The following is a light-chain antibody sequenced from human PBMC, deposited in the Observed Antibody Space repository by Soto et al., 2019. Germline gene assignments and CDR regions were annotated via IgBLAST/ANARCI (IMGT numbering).Light chain of an antibody. CDR3: CSYAGNYIYV. J-gene: IGLJ1*01. V-gene: IGLV2-11*01. CDR2: DVS. CDR1: SSDVGAYHY. Sequence: QSALTQPRSVSGSPGQSVTISCTGTSSDVGAYHYVSWYQHHPGKAPKLMIYDVSKRPSGVPDRFSGSKSGNTASLTISGLQAEDEADYYCCSYAGNYIYVFGTGTKLTVL.